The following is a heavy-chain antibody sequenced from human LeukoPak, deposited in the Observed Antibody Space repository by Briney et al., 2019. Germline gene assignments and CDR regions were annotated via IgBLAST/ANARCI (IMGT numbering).Heavy chain of an antibody. D-gene: IGHD3-22*01. J-gene: IGHJ3*02. CDR3: ASASITVIVVVAQDAFDI. Sequence: SETLSLTCTISGGSISSSSYYWGWIRQPPGKGLEWIGSIYYSGSTYYNPSLKSRVTISVDTSKNQFSLKLSSVTAADTAVYYCASASITVIVVVAQDAFDIWGQGTMVTVPS. CDR2: IYYSGST. CDR1: GGSISSSSYY. V-gene: IGHV4-39*01.